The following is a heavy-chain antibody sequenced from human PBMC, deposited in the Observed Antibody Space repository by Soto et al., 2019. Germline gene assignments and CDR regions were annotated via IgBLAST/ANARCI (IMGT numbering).Heavy chain of an antibody. J-gene: IGHJ4*02. CDR1: GFNFDDYV. CDR3: AKVGETLDQGRLLAAGSYFES. D-gene: IGHD6-13*01. Sequence: EVQLVESGGGLVQPGRSLRLSCVASGFNFDDYVMHWVRQAPGKGLEWVSGINWNSGSIGYADAVRGRFTISRDNAKNSLYLQMNSLRAEDTALYYCAKVGETLDQGRLLAAGSYFESWGQGTLVTVSS. CDR2: INWNSGSI. V-gene: IGHV3-9*01.